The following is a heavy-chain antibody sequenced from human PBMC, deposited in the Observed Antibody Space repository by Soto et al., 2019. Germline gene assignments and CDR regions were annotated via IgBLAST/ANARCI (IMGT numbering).Heavy chain of an antibody. V-gene: IGHV1-18*01. CDR2: ITPYSGAT. D-gene: IGHD3-16*02. Sequence: QVQLVQSGAEVEKPGASVKVSCRASGYTFTDYGISWVRQAPGQGLEWMGWITPYSGATNYAQKLQGRVTMTIDTSTSTAYMELRSLRSDDTGVYYCARGGYSYNPPNYDYWGQGTLVTVSS. CDR3: ARGGYSYNPPNYDY. CDR1: GYTFTDYG. J-gene: IGHJ4*02.